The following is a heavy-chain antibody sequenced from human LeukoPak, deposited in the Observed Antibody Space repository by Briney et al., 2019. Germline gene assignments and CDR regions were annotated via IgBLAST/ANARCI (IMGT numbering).Heavy chain of an antibody. CDR2: ISSSSSTI. Sequence: HPGGSLRLSCAASGFTFSSYSMNWVRQAPGKGLEWVSYISSSSSTIYYADSVKGRFTISRDNAKNSLYLQMNSLRAEDTAVYYCARDGVDYGDYNRMRLKAPFDYWGQGTLVTVSS. V-gene: IGHV3-48*01. J-gene: IGHJ4*02. CDR1: GFTFSSYS. D-gene: IGHD4-17*01. CDR3: ARDGVDYGDYNRMRLKAPFDY.